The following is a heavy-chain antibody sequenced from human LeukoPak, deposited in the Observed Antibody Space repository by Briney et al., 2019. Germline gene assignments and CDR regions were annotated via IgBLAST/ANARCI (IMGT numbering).Heavy chain of an antibody. CDR3: ATMPVIAVDHGMDV. CDR1: GYTLTELS. J-gene: IGHJ6*02. CDR2: FDPEDGET. D-gene: IGHD6-19*01. V-gene: IGHV1-24*01. Sequence: ASVKVSCKVSGYTLTELSMHWVRQAPGKGLEWMGGFDPEDGETIYAQKFQGRVTMTEDTSTDTAYMELSSLRSEDTAVYYCATMPVIAVDHGMDVWGQGTTVTVSS.